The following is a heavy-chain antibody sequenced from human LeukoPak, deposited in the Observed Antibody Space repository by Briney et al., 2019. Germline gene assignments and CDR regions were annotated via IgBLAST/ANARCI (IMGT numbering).Heavy chain of an antibody. CDR1: GYSISSDYY. CDR2: FYHSKST. V-gene: IGHV4-38-2*02. J-gene: IGHJ6*03. CDR3: ARVIRGGYYTYYYYYYMDV. D-gene: IGHD3-3*01. Sequence: SETLSLTCTVSGYSISSDYYWGWIRQPPGKGLEWIGSFYHSKSTYYNPSLKSRVTISVDTSKNQFSLKLSSVTAADTAVYYCARVIRGGYYTYYYYYYMDVWGKGTTVTVSS.